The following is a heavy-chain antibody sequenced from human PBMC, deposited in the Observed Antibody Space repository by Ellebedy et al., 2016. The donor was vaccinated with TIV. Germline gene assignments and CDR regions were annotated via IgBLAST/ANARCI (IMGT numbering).Heavy chain of an antibody. CDR3: ARQEYYYYGMDV. Sequence: SETLSLXCTVSGGSISSSSYYWGWIRQPPGKGLEWIGSIYYSGSTYYNPSLKSRVTISVDTSKNQFSLKLSSVTAADTAVYYCARQEYYYYGMDVWGQGTTVTVSS. J-gene: IGHJ6*02. CDR2: IYYSGST. V-gene: IGHV4-39*01. CDR1: GGSISSSSYY.